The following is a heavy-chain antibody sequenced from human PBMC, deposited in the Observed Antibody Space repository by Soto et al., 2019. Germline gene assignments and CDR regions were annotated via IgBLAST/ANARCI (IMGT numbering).Heavy chain of an antibody. CDR2: IYPSDSDT. CDR1: GYTFTIYW. J-gene: IGHJ4*02. Sequence: RGSLKISCQVSGYTFTIYWIGWVRQMPGKGLEWMGIIYPSDSDTRYSPSFQGQVTISADQSINTAYLQWDSLKASDTAIYYCARPANTVADHFDLWGQGTPVTVSS. D-gene: IGHD4-17*01. V-gene: IGHV5-51*01. CDR3: ARPANTVADHFDL.